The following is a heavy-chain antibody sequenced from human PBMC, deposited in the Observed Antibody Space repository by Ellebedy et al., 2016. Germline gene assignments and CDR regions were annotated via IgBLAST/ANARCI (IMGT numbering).Heavy chain of an antibody. CDR1: GGSMDSSNHY. Sequence: SETLSLXCTVSGGSMDSSNHYWGWIRQPPGKGLEWVGSIHSSESTYYNPSLRSRLTISLDKSKKTFSLKLTSVTAADTVVYYCAKQGPNLHWYFDLWGRGAVITVSS. V-gene: IGHV4-39*01. D-gene: IGHD1-14*01. CDR3: AKQGPNLHWYFDL. J-gene: IGHJ2*01. CDR2: IHSSEST.